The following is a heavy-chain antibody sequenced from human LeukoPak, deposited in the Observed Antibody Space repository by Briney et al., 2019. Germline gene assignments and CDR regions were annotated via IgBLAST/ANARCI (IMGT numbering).Heavy chain of an antibody. CDR3: AKDRYSSHPYDAFDI. J-gene: IGHJ3*02. CDR2: ISWNSGTI. CDR1: GFSFGDYA. Sequence: GGTLRLSCAASGFSFGDYAIHWVRQAPGKGLEWVSGISWNSGTIGYVDSVKGRFTISRDNAKNSLHLQMNSLRAEDTALYYCAKDRYSSHPYDAFDIWGQGTMVTVSS. V-gene: IGHV3-9*01. D-gene: IGHD6-13*01.